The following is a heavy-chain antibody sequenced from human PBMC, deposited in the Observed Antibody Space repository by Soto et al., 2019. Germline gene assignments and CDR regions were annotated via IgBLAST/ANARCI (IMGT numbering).Heavy chain of an antibody. D-gene: IGHD3-22*01. J-gene: IGHJ4*02. CDR2: ISAHNGDT. Sequence: GAEVKKPGASVKVSCKASGYSFATYGFSWVRQAPGQGLECVGWISAHNGDTHYSQKFQGRVTLTTDTSTNTGYMELRSLTSDDTAVYFCATEPIYYNDGSGYYPLGHWGQGTLVTVSS. CDR1: GYSFATYG. CDR3: ATEPIYYNDGSGYYPLGH. V-gene: IGHV1-18*04.